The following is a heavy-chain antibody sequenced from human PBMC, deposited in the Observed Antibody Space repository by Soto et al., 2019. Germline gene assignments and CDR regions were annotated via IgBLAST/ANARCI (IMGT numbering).Heavy chain of an antibody. J-gene: IGHJ5*02. V-gene: IGHV4-31*03. Sequence: PSETLSLTCTVSCGSISSGDYYWIWIRQHPGKGLEWIGYIYYSGRTNYNPSLKSRVIISVDTSKNQFSLKLTSVTAADTAVYYCARGRRYTSSWYWFDPWGQGTLVTVSS. CDR2: IYYSGRT. CDR1: CGSISSGDYY. D-gene: IGHD6-13*01. CDR3: ARGRRYTSSWYWFDP.